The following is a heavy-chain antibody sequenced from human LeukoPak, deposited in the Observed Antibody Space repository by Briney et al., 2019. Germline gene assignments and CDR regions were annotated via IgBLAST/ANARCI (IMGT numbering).Heavy chain of an antibody. J-gene: IGHJ4*02. CDR2: IWYDGSNK. CDR1: GFTFSSYG. CDR3: ASSPFGLLLDY. D-gene: IGHD4-23*01. V-gene: IGHV3-33*01. Sequence: GRSLRLSCAASGFTFSSYGMHWVRQAPGKGLEWVAVIWYDGSNKYYADSVKGRFTISRDNSKNTLYLQMNSLRAEDTAVYYCASSPFGLLLDYWGQGTLVTVSS.